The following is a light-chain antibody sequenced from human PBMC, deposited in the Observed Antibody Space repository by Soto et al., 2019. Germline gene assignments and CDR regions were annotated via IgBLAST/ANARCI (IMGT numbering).Light chain of an antibody. CDR1: SSNIGAGYD. J-gene: IGLJ1*01. Sequence: QSVLTQPPSVSGAPGQRVTISCTGSSSNIGAGYDVHWYQRLPGTAPRVLFHGNNNRPSGVPDRFSGAKPGTSASLAITGLQAEDEADYSRQSYDSSLSGSYVFGTGTKLTVL. V-gene: IGLV1-40*01. CDR3: QSYDSSLSGSYV. CDR2: GNN.